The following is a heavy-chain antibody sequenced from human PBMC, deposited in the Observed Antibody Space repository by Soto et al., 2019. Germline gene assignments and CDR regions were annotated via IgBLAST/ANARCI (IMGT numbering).Heavy chain of an antibody. J-gene: IGHJ6*02. CDR3: ARFITTSQRGGPYYYRALDV. V-gene: IGHV4-31*01. Sequence: QVQLQESGPGLVKPSQTLSLTCTVSGVSISSAGYYWSWIRQHPESGLEWIAYSGSTDSNPSLKXLVDISVDTAKXXXSXWLTPVTAADTAVYYCARFITTSQRGGPYYYRALDVWGHGTTVTVSS. CDR2: YSGST. D-gene: IGHD3-22*01. CDR1: GVSISSAGYY.